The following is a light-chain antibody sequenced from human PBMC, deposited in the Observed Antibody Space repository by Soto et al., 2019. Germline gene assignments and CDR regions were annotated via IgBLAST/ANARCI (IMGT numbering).Light chain of an antibody. CDR1: QGISRW. J-gene: IGKJ5*01. Sequence: DIQMTQSPSSVSASVGDRVTITCRASQGISRWLAWYQKKPGRAPKLLIYAASSLQSGVPVRCSGSGSGTDFTLSISSLEPEDAATYFCQQLDSFPLTFGQGTRREIK. V-gene: IGKV1-12*01. CDR3: QQLDSFPLT. CDR2: AAS.